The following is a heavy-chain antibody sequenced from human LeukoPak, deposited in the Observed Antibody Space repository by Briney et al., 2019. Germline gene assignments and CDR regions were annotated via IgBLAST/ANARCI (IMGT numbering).Heavy chain of an antibody. CDR2: INHSGST. J-gene: IGHJ4*02. V-gene: IGHV4-34*01. D-gene: IGHD6-13*01. Sequence: PSETLSLTCAVYGGSFSGYYWSWIRQPPGKGLEWIGEINHSGSTNYNPSLKSRVTTSVDTSKNQFSLKLSSVTAADTAVYYCARDPYSNSWSAFDYWGQGTLVTVSS. CDR1: GGSFSGYY. CDR3: ARDPYSNSWSAFDY.